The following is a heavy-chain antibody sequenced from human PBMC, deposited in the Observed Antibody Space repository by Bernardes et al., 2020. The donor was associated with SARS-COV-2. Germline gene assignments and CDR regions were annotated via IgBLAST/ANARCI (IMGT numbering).Heavy chain of an antibody. D-gene: IGHD3-10*01. J-gene: IGHJ3*02. Sequence: SETLSLTCAVYGGSFRGYLWTWIRQPPGQGLEWIGEINHFGSTNYNPPLRSRVTISLDTSKNQFSLNLRSVSAADTAVYFCARWNDYGSGTFYKEGAFDIWGRGTTVTVS. CDR3: ARWNDYGSGTFYKEGAFDI. CDR1: GGSFRGYL. CDR2: INHFGST. V-gene: IGHV4-34*01.